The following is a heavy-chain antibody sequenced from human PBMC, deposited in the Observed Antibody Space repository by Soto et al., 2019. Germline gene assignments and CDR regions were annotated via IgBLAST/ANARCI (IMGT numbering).Heavy chain of an antibody. CDR3: ARWRVAWYYFDY. CDR2: IYYSGST. Sequence: TSETLSLTCTVSGGSISSGDYYWSWIRQPPGKGLEWIGYIYYSGSTYYNPSLKSRVTISVDTSKNQFSLKLSSVTAADTAVYYCARWRVAWYYFDYWGQGTLVTVSS. J-gene: IGHJ4*02. CDR1: GGSISSGDYY. D-gene: IGHD3-9*01. V-gene: IGHV4-30-4*01.